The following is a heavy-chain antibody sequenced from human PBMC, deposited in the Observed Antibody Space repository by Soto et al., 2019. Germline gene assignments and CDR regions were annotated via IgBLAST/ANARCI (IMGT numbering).Heavy chain of an antibody. Sequence: EVQLVESGGGLVQPGGSLRLSCAASGFTFSSYWMHWVRQAPGKGLVWVSRINSDGSSTSYADSVKGRFTISRDNAKNTLYMKMNSLRAEDTAVYYCARGGSLNWYFDLWGRGTLVTVSS. CDR1: GFTFSSYW. D-gene: IGHD1-26*01. J-gene: IGHJ2*01. CDR3: ARGGSLNWYFDL. V-gene: IGHV3-74*01. CDR2: INSDGSST.